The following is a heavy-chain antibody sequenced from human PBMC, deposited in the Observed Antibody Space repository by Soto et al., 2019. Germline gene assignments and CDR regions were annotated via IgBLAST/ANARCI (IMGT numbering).Heavy chain of an antibody. CDR2: ISWDGEK. J-gene: IGHJ4*02. Sequence: ITLKESGPTLVKPTQTLTLTCTFSGFSLNTRGVGVGWIRQPPGKALEWLALISWDGEKRYSPSLKSRLTITKYLSENQVVLTITNMDPVDTATYYCAHRRGDLLTGLYYFDYWGQGALVTVSS. V-gene: IGHV2-5*02. D-gene: IGHD3-9*01. CDR3: AHRRGDLLTGLYYFDY. CDR1: GFSLNTRGVG.